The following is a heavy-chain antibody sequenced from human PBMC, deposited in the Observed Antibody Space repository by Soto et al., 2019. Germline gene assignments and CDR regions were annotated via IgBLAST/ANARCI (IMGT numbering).Heavy chain of an antibody. J-gene: IGHJ4*02. V-gene: IGHV4-30-4*01. CDR2: IYYIGST. D-gene: IGHD3-22*01. CDR1: GGSISSGDYY. Sequence: QVQLQESGPGLVKPSQTLSLTCTVSGGSISSGDYYWSWIRQPPGKGLEWIGYIYYIGSTYYNPSLKRRVTISVDTINNQCSLKLSSVTAADTAVYYCARESGYYDSSGSAAQFDYWGQGTQVTVCS. CDR3: ARESGYYDSSGSAAQFDY.